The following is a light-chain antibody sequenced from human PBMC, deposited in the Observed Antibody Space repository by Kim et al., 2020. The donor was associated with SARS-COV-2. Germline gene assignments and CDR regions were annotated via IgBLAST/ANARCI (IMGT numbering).Light chain of an antibody. J-gene: IGLJ2*01. Sequence: RVTISCTGSSSNNGAGYDVHWYQQLPGTAPKLLIYGNSNRPSGVPDRFSGSKSGTSASLAITGLQAEDEADYYCQSYDGSLSGSVFGGGTQLTVL. CDR2: GNS. CDR1: SSNNGAGYD. CDR3: QSYDGSLSGSV. V-gene: IGLV1-40*01.